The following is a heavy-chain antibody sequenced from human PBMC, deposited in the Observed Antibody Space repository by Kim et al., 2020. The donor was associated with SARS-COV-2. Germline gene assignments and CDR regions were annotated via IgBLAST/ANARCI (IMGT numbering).Heavy chain of an antibody. J-gene: IGHJ4*02. Sequence: GSIGVSDSVKGRFTISRDNAKNSLYLQMNSLRAEDTALYYCAKDGAVAVYWGQGTLVTVSS. D-gene: IGHD6-19*01. CDR2: GSI. CDR3: AKDGAVAVY. V-gene: IGHV3-9*01.